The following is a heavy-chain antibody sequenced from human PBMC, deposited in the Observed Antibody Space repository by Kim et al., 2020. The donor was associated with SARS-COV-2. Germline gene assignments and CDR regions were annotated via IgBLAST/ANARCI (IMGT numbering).Heavy chain of an antibody. CDR1: GFTVSSNY. V-gene: IGHV3-66*01. J-gene: IGHJ3*02. D-gene: IGHD6-19*01. CDR2: IYSGGSK. Sequence: GGSLRLSCAASGFTVSSNYMSWVRQAPGKGLEWVSVIYSGGSKYYSASLEGGCTIFRSNSKNTLHLQIMSMRAADETVYYCSGGHSSRWGALGILGHGT. CDR3: SGGHSSRWGALGI.